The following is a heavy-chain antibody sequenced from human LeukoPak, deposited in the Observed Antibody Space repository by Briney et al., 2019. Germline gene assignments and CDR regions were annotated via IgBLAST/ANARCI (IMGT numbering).Heavy chain of an antibody. D-gene: IGHD6-13*01. Sequence: SVKVSCKASGGTFSSYAISWVRQAPGQGLEWMGGIIPIFGTANYAQKFQGRVTITTDESTSTAYMELSSLRSEDTAVYYCARGALSSSSKTDDYYYYYYMDVWGKGTTVTVSS. CDR2: IIPIFGTA. V-gene: IGHV1-69*05. CDR3: ARGALSSSSKTDDYYYYYYMDV. CDR1: GGTFSSYA. J-gene: IGHJ6*03.